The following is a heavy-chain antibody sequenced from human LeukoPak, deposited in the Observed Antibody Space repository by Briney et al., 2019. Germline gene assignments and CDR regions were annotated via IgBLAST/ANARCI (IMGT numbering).Heavy chain of an antibody. J-gene: IGHJ6*02. V-gene: IGHV4-39*07. D-gene: IGHD6-13*01. CDR1: GGSISSTSYY. CDR3: ARADSSSWYHSPYYYYGMDV. CDR2: IYYSGTT. Sequence: SETLSLTCIVSGGSISSTSYYWGWIRQPPGRGLEWIASIYYSGTTYYNPSLKSRVTISVDTSKNQFSLKLSSVTAADTAVYYCARADSSSWYHSPYYYYGMDVWGQGTTVTASS.